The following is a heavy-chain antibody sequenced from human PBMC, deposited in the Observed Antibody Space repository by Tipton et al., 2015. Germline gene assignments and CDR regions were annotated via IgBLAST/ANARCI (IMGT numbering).Heavy chain of an antibody. V-gene: IGHV3-7*04. Sequence: SLRLSCAASGFTFNTYWMNWVCQAPGKGLEWVANINPDGSGEFYVDSMKGRFTISRDNDKNSLFLQMNSLRAEDTAVYYCSRGYDWHFDRWGQGTLVIVSS. CDR3: SRGYDWHFDR. J-gene: IGHJ5*02. CDR2: INPDGSGE. CDR1: GFTFNTYW. D-gene: IGHD3-9*01.